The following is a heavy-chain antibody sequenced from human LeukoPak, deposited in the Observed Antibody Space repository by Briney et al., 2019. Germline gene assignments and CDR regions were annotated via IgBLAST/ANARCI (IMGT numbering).Heavy chain of an antibody. J-gene: IGHJ4*02. V-gene: IGHV3-74*01. D-gene: IGHD3-22*01. CDR1: GFTFSSYW. CDR3: ARGHHYYDSSAYYY. CDR2: INSDGSTT. Sequence: PGGSLRLSCAASGFTFSSYWMHWVRQAPGKGLAWVSRINSDGSTTSYAASVKGRFTISRDTAKNTLYLQMNSLRAEDTAVYYCARGHHYYDSSAYYYWGQGTLVTVSS.